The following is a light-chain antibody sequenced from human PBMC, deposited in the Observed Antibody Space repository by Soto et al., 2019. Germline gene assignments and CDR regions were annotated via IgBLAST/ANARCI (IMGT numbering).Light chain of an antibody. CDR3: QQRSNWPYT. V-gene: IGKV3-11*01. CDR1: QSVSIY. Sequence: EIVLTQSPATLSLSPGERATLSCRASQSVSIYLAWYQQKPGQAPRLLIYDASNRATGIPARFSGSGSGTDFTLTMSSLEPEDFAVYYCQQRSNWPYTFGQGTKLEIK. J-gene: IGKJ2*01. CDR2: DAS.